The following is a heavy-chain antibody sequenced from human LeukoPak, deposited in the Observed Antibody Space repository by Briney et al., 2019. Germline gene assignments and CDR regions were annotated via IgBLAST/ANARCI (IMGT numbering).Heavy chain of an antibody. Sequence: GASVKVSCKASGYTFTSYGISWVRQAPGQGLEWMGWISAYDGKRHYAQKVQGRVTMTTDTSTSTAYMEPRRLRSDDTAVYYCARGYDYDRSGYPDDAFDIWGQGTMVTVSS. CDR2: ISAYDGKR. D-gene: IGHD3-22*01. J-gene: IGHJ3*02. V-gene: IGHV1-18*01. CDR1: GYTFTSYG. CDR3: ARGYDYDRSGYPDDAFDI.